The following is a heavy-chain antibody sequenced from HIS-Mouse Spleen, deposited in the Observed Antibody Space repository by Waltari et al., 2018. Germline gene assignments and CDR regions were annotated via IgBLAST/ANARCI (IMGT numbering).Heavy chain of an antibody. J-gene: IGHJ4*02. D-gene: IGHD4-17*01. CDR1: GGSFSGYY. CDR2: INHSGST. CDR3: ARGRSPATVTIGYYFDY. Sequence: QVQLQQWGAGLLKPSETLSLTCAVYGGSFSGYYWSWIRQPGGKGLEWLGEINHSGSTNYNPSLKSRVTISVDTSKNQFSLKLSSVTAADTAVYYCARGRSPATVTIGYYFDYWGQGTLVTVSS. V-gene: IGHV4-34*01.